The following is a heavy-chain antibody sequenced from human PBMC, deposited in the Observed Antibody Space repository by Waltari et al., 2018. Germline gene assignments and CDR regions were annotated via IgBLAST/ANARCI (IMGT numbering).Heavy chain of an antibody. D-gene: IGHD4-17*01. Sequence: EVQLVESGGGLVQPGGPLRLSCAASGFAVSSHHMSWVRQAPRKGLEWISVIYAGGSTYYADSVKGRFTISRDNSKNMLFLQMNSLRPEDTAMYFCAREWAGFGDYGIDYWGQGSLFTVSS. J-gene: IGHJ4*02. V-gene: IGHV3-66*02. CDR1: GFAVSSHH. CDR3: AREWAGFGDYGIDY. CDR2: IYAGGST.